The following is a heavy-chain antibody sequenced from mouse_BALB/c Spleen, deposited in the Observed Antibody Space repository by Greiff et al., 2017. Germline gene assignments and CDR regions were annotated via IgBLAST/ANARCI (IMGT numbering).Heavy chain of an antibody. CDR3: ARPGYDYDDGAWFAY. J-gene: IGHJ3*01. D-gene: IGHD2-4*01. Sequence: EVMLVESGGGLVQPGGSLKLSCAASGFTFSSYTMSWVRQTPEKRLEWVAYISNGGGSTYYPDTVKGRFTISRDNAKNTLYLQMSSLKSEDTAMYYCARPGYDYDDGAWFAYWGQGTLVTVSA. CDR1: GFTFSSYT. CDR2: ISNGGGST. V-gene: IGHV5-12-2*01.